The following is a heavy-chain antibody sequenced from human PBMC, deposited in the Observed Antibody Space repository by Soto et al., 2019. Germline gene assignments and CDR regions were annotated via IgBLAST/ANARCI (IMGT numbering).Heavy chain of an antibody. CDR2: IKSKTDGGTT. V-gene: IGHV3-15*07. J-gene: IGHJ6*02. CDR1: GFTFSNSG. CDR3: TTGDVVVVVAATPGFYYSGMDV. Sequence: GVSLRVSCAASGFTFSNSGMHWVRKAPGKGLEWVGRIKSKTDGGTTDYAAPVKGRFTISRDDSKNTLYLQMNSLKTEDTAVYYCTTGDVVVVVAATPGFYYSGMDVRGQGTTVTVPS. D-gene: IGHD2-15*01.